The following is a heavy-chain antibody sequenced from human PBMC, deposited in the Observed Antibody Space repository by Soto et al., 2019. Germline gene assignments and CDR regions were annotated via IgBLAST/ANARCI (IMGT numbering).Heavy chain of an antibody. Sequence: EVQLLESGGGLVQPGGSLRLSCAGSGFTFGTYGMSWVRLAPGRGLEWVSAISGSGGSTYYADSVKGRFTISRDNSKNTLYLQMNSLRAEDTAVYYCAKVPNIVVVPAAFDPWGQGTLVTVSS. V-gene: IGHV3-23*01. CDR3: AKVPNIVVVPAAFDP. CDR2: ISGSGGST. J-gene: IGHJ5*02. D-gene: IGHD2-2*01. CDR1: GFTFGTYG.